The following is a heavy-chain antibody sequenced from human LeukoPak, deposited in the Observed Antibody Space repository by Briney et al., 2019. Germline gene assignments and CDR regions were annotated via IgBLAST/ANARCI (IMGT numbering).Heavy chain of an antibody. D-gene: IGHD6-19*01. J-gene: IGHJ6*02. CDR2: IDRSGATA. CDR3: GLSSMNPSYHYGIDV. CDR1: GYIFSDYY. V-gene: IGHV3-11*01. Sequence: GGSLRLSCAASGYIFSDYYMTWIRQAPGKGLDWVSYIDRSGATAFYADSVKGRFTMSRDNARNSLHLQMNDLRPEDSAVYYCGLSSMNPSYHYGIDVWGQGTTVRVSS.